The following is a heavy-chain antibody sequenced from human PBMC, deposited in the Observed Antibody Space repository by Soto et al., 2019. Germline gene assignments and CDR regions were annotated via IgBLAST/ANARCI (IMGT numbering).Heavy chain of an antibody. CDR3: ARDRVQRVGLVIQTTNWFDP. CDR1: GGTFSSYT. J-gene: IGHJ5*02. V-gene: IGHV1-69*04. Sequence: SVKVSCKASGGTFSSYTISWVRQAPGQGLEWMGRIIPILGIANYAQKFQGRVTMTTDKSTSTVYMELSSLRSEDTAAYYCARDRVQRVGLVIQTTNWFDPWGQGTLVTVSS. CDR2: IIPILGIA. D-gene: IGHD3-9*01.